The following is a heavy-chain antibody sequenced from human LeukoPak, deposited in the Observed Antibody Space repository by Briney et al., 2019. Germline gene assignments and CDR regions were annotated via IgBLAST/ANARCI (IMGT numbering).Heavy chain of an antibody. V-gene: IGHV4-30-4*08. Sequence: SETLSLTCTVSGGSISSGDYYWSWIRQPPGKGLEWIGYIYYSGSTYYNPSLKSRVTISVDTSKNQFSLKLSSVTAADTAVYYCASYDFWSVPSGYFQHWGQGTLVTVSS. D-gene: IGHD3-3*01. CDR3: ASYDFWSVPSGYFQH. CDR2: IYYSGST. CDR1: GGSISSGDYY. J-gene: IGHJ1*01.